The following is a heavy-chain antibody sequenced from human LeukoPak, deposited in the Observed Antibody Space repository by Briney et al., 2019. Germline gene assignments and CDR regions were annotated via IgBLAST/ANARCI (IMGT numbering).Heavy chain of an antibody. V-gene: IGHV3-21*01. D-gene: IGHD6-13*01. Sequence: PGGSLRLSCAASGFTFSSYSMNWVRQAPGKGLEWVSSISSSSSYIYYADSVKGRFTISRDNAKNSLYLQMNSLRAEDTAVYYCARVLRLQQQLVRPRPYYFDYWGQGTLVTVSS. CDR3: ARVLRLQQQLVRPRPYYFDY. CDR2: ISSSSSYI. J-gene: IGHJ4*02. CDR1: GFTFSSYS.